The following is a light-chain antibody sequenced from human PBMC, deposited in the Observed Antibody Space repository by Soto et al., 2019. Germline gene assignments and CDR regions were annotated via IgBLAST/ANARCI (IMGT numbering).Light chain of an antibody. CDR1: RFLLYSSNHKNY. CDR3: QQYYGTPLT. Sequence: DIVLTQSPDSLSVSLGERATIDCKSSRFLLYSSNHKNYLAWYQHKPGQPPRLLINWASARESGVPDRFSGAGSGTDFNLTISSLQAEDVAVYFCQQYYGTPLTFGGGTKVDIK. V-gene: IGKV4-1*01. CDR2: WAS. J-gene: IGKJ4*01.